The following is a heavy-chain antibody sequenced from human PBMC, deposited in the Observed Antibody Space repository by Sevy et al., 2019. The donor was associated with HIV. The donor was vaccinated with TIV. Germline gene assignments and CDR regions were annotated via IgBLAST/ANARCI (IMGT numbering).Heavy chain of an antibody. J-gene: IGHJ4*02. D-gene: IGHD3-22*01. CDR3: ARVGGYYYDSSGYPY. Sequence: GGSLRLSCAASGFTFSSYSMNWVRQAPGKGLEWVSYISSSSTIYYADSVKGRFTISRDNAKNSLYLQMNSLRAEDTAVYYCARVGGYYYDSSGYPYWGQGTLVTVSS. CDR1: GFTFSSYS. CDR2: ISSSSTI. V-gene: IGHV3-48*01.